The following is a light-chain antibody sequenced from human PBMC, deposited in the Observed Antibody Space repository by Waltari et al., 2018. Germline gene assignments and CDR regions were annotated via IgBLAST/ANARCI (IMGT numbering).Light chain of an antibody. V-gene: IGKV1-39*01. CDR1: QSMSSF. CDR3: QQSYNTPQT. Sequence: IQMTQTPSSLSASVGDRVTITCRASQSMSSFLNSCQQTPGKAPKLLIYAASSCQSGVPSRFSGSGSVTDFTRTISSLQPEDFATYYCQQSYNTPQTFGQGTKVEIK. CDR2: AAS. J-gene: IGKJ2*01.